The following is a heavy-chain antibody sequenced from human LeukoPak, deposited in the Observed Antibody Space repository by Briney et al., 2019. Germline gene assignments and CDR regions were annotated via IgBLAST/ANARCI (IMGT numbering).Heavy chain of an antibody. CDR1: GFTFGDYY. CDR2: ISNSGSTI. CDR3: ARQHRYCGGSCYPRVGWFDP. Sequence: TGGSLRLSCAASGFTFGDYYMTWVRQAPGKGLEWVSYISNSGSTIYDADSVKGRFTISRDNAKNSLYLQMNTLRAEDTAVYYCARQHRYCGGSCYPRVGWFDPWGQGTLVTVSS. J-gene: IGHJ5*02. D-gene: IGHD2-15*01. V-gene: IGHV3-11*01.